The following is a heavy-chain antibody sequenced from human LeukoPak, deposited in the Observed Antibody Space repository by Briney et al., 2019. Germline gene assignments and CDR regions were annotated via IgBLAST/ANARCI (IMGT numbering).Heavy chain of an antibody. V-gene: IGHV3-11*01. CDR3: ARGVVTYYYGSGSSLDAFDI. J-gene: IGHJ3*02. Sequence: GGSLRLSCAASGFTFSDYYMSWIRQAPGKGLEWVSYISSSGSTIYYADSGKGRFTISRDNAKNSLYLQMNSLRGEDTAVYYCARGVVTYYYGSGSSLDAFDIWGQGTMVTVSS. CDR1: GFTFSDYY. CDR2: ISSSGSTI. D-gene: IGHD3-10*01.